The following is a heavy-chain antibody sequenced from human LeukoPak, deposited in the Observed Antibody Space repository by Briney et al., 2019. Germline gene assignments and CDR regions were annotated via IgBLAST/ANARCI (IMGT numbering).Heavy chain of an antibody. V-gene: IGHV3-74*01. J-gene: IGHJ4*02. CDR2: INSDGSSI. CDR1: GFTFSSYW. D-gene: IGHD3-22*01. CDR3: ARGYYDSSGEGGSGGVDY. Sequence: GGSLRLSCAASGFTFSSYWMHWVRQAPGKGLVWVSRINSDGSSISYADSVKGRFTISRDNAKNTLYLQMNSLRAEDTAVYYCARGYYDSSGEGGSGGVDYWGQGTLVTVSS.